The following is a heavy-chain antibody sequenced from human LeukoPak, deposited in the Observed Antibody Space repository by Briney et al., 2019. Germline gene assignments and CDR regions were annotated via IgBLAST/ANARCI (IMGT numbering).Heavy chain of an antibody. V-gene: IGHV4-39*01. CDR2: IYYSGST. Sequence: SETLSLTCTVSGGSISSSSYYWGWIRQPPGKGLECVGSIYYSGSTYYNPSLKSRVTISVDTSKNQFSLKLSSVPAADTAVYYWASLRYNWNPSFFDPWCQGTLFPVSS. CDR3: ASLRYNWNPSFFDP. J-gene: IGHJ5*02. CDR1: GGSISSSSYY. D-gene: IGHD1-20*01.